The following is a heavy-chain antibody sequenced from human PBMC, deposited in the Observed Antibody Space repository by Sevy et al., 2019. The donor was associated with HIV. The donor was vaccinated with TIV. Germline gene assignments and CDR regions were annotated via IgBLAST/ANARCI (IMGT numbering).Heavy chain of an antibody. V-gene: IGHV3-23*01. CDR2: ISGSGGST. CDR1: GFTFSSYA. CDR3: AKGGYCTNGVCLSHFDY. Sequence: GGSLRLSCAASGFTFSSYAMSWVRQAPGKGLEWVSAISGSGGSTYYADSVKGRFTISRDNSKNTLYLQMNSLRAEDTAVYYCAKGGYCTNGVCLSHFDYWCQGTLVTVSS. D-gene: IGHD2-8*01. J-gene: IGHJ4*02.